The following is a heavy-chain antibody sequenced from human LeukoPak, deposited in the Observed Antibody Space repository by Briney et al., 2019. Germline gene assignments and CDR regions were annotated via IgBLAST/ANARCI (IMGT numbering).Heavy chain of an antibody. V-gene: IGHV3-73*01. CDR3: TPGSGPISSLGS. Sequence: GGSLRLSCVASGLTFRASGMHWVRRASGKGLEWVGRIRSKAKSYARTYGDSVKDRFPSSSDDSKNTGSVQTNILKTDDTAVYHCTPGSGPISSLGSWGQGTLVTVFS. J-gene: IGHJ5*02. CDR1: GLTFRASG. CDR2: IRSKAKSYAR. D-gene: IGHD3-10*01.